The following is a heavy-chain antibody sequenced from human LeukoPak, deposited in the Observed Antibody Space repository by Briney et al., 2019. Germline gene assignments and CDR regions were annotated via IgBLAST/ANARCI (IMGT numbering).Heavy chain of an antibody. J-gene: IGHJ4*02. CDR2: INPNSGGT. Sequence: APVKVSCKASGYSFSGYYVHWVRQAPGQGLEWTGWINPNSGGTNYAQNFQGRVTMTRDTSVSAAYMDLSRLRSDDTAVYYCARGGDVVVVPPANFPEFDYWGQGTLVTVSS. CDR3: ARGGDVVVVPPANFPEFDY. CDR1: GYSFSGYY. V-gene: IGHV1-2*02. D-gene: IGHD2-2*01.